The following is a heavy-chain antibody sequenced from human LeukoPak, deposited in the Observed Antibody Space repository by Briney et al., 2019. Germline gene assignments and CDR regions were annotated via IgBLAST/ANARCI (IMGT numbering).Heavy chain of an antibody. CDR2: ISYDGSNK. V-gene: IGHV3-30-3*01. CDR1: GFTFSSYA. CDR3: ARDRSYYDSSGIPGH. Sequence: GRSLRLSCAASGFTFSSYAMHWVRQAPGKGLEWVAVISYDGSNKYYADSVKGRFTISRDNSKNTLYLQMNSLRAEDTAVYYCARDRSYYDSSGIPGHWGQGTLVIVSS. J-gene: IGHJ4*02. D-gene: IGHD3-22*01.